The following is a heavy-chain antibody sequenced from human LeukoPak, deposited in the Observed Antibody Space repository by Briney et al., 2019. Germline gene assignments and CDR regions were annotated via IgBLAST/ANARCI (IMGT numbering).Heavy chain of an antibody. D-gene: IGHD2-2*01. J-gene: IGHJ4*02. Sequence: GASVKVSCKASGYTFTDYYIHWVRQAPGQGLEWMGWISPNSGGTNYAQKFQGRVTMTRDTSISTAYMELSSLRSDDTAVYYCARDVGEYCSSTNCYASHYGGQGTLVTVS. V-gene: IGHV1-2*02. CDR3: ARDVGEYCSSTNCYASHY. CDR1: GYTFTDYY. CDR2: ISPNSGGT.